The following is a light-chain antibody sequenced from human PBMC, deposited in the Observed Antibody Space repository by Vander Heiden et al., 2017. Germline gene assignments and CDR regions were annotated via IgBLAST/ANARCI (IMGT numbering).Light chain of an antibody. V-gene: IGKV3-15*01. J-gene: IGKJ4*01. Sequence: EILITQSPATLSVSPGERATLSCRASQSVSSNLAWYQQKPGQAPRLLIYGASTRATGIPARFSGSGSGTEFTLTISSLQSEDFAVYYCQQYNNWPVTFGGGTKVEIK. CDR1: QSVSSN. CDR3: QQYNNWPVT. CDR2: GAS.